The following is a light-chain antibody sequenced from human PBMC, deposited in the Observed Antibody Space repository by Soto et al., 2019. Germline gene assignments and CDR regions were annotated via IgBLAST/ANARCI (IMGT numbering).Light chain of an antibody. CDR2: AAS. V-gene: IGKV1-6*01. Sequence: IQVTQSPSSLSASVGDRVTISCRASQDIRSDLCWYQQEPGKAPKMLIFAASNLQSGVPSRFSGNASGTTFTLTISSLQPEDVATYYCLQDHTYPWTFGQGTKVDIK. CDR3: LQDHTYPWT. J-gene: IGKJ1*01. CDR1: QDIRSD.